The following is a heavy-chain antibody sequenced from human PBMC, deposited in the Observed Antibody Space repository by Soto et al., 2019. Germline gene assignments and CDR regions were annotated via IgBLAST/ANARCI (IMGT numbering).Heavy chain of an antibody. J-gene: IGHJ4*02. CDR1: EGSSISNY. Sequence: PSETLSLTCTVSEGSSISNYWTWILQPPGKGLEWIGYGYNSGGTNYNPSLKRRVTIAEDPSKSQFSLKVNDMTAADTAVYYCARYRREAVAGYTLGNWGEGILVTVSS. CDR2: GYNSGGT. CDR3: ARYRREAVAGYTLGN. D-gene: IGHD6-13*01. V-gene: IGHV4-59*01.